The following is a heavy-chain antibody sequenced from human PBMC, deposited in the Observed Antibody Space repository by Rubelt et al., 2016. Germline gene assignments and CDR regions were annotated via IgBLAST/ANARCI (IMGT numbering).Heavy chain of an antibody. CDR2: IYYSGST. Sequence: QVQLQQWGAGLLKPSETLSLTCAVYGGSFSGYYWSWIRQPPGKGLEWIGSIYYSGSTYYNPSRKRRFTISVEKSKNHFALKLRPVTAADTAVYYCARQTNEEERYYFDYWGQGTLVTVSS. J-gene: IGHJ4*02. V-gene: IGHV4-34*01. CDR1: GGSFSGYY. CDR3: ARQTNEEERYYFDY. D-gene: IGHD1-1*01.